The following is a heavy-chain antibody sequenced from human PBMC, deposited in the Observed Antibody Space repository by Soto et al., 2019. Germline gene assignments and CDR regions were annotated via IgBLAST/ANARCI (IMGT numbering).Heavy chain of an antibody. CDR2: IYYSGST. CDR1: GGSISSYY. V-gene: IGHV4-59*01. D-gene: IGHD3-9*01. J-gene: IGHJ3*02. Sequence: QVQLQESGPGLVKPSETLSLTCTVSGGSISSYYWSWIRQPPGKGLEWIGYIYYSGSTNYNPSLKIRVTISVDTSKNQLSLKLSSVTAADTAVYYCARALILTGYYSHDAFDIWGQGTMVTVSS. CDR3: ARALILTGYYSHDAFDI.